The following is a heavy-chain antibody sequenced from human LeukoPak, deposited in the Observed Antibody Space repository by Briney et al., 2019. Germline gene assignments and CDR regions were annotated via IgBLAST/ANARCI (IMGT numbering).Heavy chain of an antibody. D-gene: IGHD3-22*01. V-gene: IGHV1-46*01. CDR3: ARAQYNDRGPDY. J-gene: IGHJ4*02. Sequence: ASVKVSCKASGYTFTSYYMQWVRQAPGQGLEWMGIINPNDATTSYTQKFQGRVAMTRDTSTSTVYMELSSLRSEDTAVYYRARAQYNDRGPDYWGQGTLVTVSS. CDR2: INPNDATT. CDR1: GYTFTSYY.